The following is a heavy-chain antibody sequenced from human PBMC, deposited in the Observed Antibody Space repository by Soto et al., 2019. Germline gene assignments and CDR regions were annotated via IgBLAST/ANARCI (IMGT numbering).Heavy chain of an antibody. CDR3: AKDINSGSYYYYYGMDV. CDR2: ISYDGSNK. CDR1: GFTFSSYG. J-gene: IGHJ6*02. V-gene: IGHV3-30*18. D-gene: IGHD1-26*01. Sequence: GGSLRLSCAASGFTFSSYGMHWVRQAPGKGLEWVAVISYDGSNKYYADSVKGRFTISRDNSKNTLYLQMNSLRAEDTAVYYCAKDINSGSYYYYYGMDVWGQGTTVTVSS.